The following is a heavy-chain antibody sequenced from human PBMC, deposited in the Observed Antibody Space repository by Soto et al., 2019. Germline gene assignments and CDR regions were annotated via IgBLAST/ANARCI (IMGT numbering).Heavy chain of an antibody. CDR1: GFTFSSYA. CDR2: ISGSGGST. CDR3: ASSGYYDILTGYFDY. Sequence: EVQLLESGGGLVQPGGSPRLSCAASGFTFSSYAMSWVRQAPGKGLEWVSAISGSGGSTYYADSVKGRFTISRDNSKNTLYLQMNSLRAEDTAVYYCASSGYYDILTGYFDYWGQGTLVTVSS. D-gene: IGHD3-9*01. V-gene: IGHV3-23*01. J-gene: IGHJ4*02.